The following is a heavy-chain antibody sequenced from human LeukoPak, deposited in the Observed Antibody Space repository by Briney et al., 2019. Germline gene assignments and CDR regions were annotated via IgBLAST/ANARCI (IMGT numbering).Heavy chain of an antibody. V-gene: IGHV1-2*06. CDR3: ARGDMIVVVSDFDY. CDR2: INPNSGGT. D-gene: IGHD3-22*01. J-gene: IGHJ4*02. Sequence: ASVKVSCKASGYTFTGYYMHWVRQAPGQGLEWMGRINPNSGGTNYAQKFQGRVTLTRDTSSSTAYMELSRLRSDDTAVYYCARGDMIVVVSDFDYWGQGTLVTVSS. CDR1: GYTFTGYY.